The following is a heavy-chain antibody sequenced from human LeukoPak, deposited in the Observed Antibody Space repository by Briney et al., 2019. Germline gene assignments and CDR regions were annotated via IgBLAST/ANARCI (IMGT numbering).Heavy chain of an antibody. CDR2: ITTSSSHI. CDR1: GFTFSHYN. CDR3: AKSFWWFGEFSPFDY. Sequence: GGSLRLSCAASGFTFSHYNMNWVRQAPGKGLEWVSSITTSSSHIYYADSVKGRFTISRDNARNSLYLQMNSLRAEDTAVYYCAKSFWWFGEFSPFDYWGQGTLVTVSS. D-gene: IGHD3-10*01. J-gene: IGHJ4*02. V-gene: IGHV3-21*01.